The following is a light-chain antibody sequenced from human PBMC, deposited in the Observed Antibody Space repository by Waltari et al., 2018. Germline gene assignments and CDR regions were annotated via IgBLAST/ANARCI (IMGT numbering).Light chain of an antibody. CDR2: DVS. CDR1: SNDVGGYHY. J-gene: IGLJ3*02. CDR3: SSYTSISTWV. Sequence: QSALTQPASVSGSPGQSITLSSTGTSNDVGGYHYVSWYQQHPGKAPKLMIYDVSKRPSGVSNRFSGSKSGNTASLTISGLQAEDEADYYCSSYTSISTWVFGGGTKLTVL. V-gene: IGLV2-14*03.